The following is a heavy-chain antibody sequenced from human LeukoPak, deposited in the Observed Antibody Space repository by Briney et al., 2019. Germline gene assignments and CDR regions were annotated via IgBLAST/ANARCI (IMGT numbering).Heavy chain of an antibody. D-gene: IGHD6-19*01. Sequence: ASVKVSFKDACYIFTSYGISWVRQAPGQGLEWMGWISAYNGNTNYAQKLQGRAIMTTDTSTSTDYMELRSLRSDDTAVYYCARHAVEYSSAHFDYWGQGTLVTVS. J-gene: IGHJ4*02. CDR2: ISAYNGNT. V-gene: IGHV1-18*01. CDR3: ARHAVEYSSAHFDY. CDR1: CYIFTSYG.